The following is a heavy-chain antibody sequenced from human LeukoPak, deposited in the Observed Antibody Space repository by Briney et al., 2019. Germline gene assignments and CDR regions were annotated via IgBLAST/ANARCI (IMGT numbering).Heavy chain of an antibody. CDR1: GGSMNDYY. D-gene: IGHD3-22*01. V-gene: IGHV4-59*13. CDR2: VYYSGST. CDR3: AKGGTPTTMIVVESNWFDP. Sequence: PSETLSLTCSVSGGSMNDYYCTWIRQPPGKGLEWIGNVYYSGSTDSNPSLKSRLTMSVDTSKNQFSMKLSSVTAADTAVDYCAKGGTPTTMIVVESNWFDPWGQGTRVTVSS. J-gene: IGHJ5*02.